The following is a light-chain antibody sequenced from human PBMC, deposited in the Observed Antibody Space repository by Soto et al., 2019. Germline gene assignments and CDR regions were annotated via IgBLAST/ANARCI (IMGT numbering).Light chain of an antibody. CDR3: NSYTNRDSWV. J-gene: IGLJ3*02. CDR1: SSDVGGYNY. Sequence: QSALTQPASVSGSPGQSITISCTGTSSDVGGYNYVSWYQQHPGKSPKLIIYAVSNRPSGVSNRFSGSKSSNTASLTISGLQAVDEADYYCNSYTNRDSWVFGGGTKLTVL. V-gene: IGLV2-14*01. CDR2: AVS.